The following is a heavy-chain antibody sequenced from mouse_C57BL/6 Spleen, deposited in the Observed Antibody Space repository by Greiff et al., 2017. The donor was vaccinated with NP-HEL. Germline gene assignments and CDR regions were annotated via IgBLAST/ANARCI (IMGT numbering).Heavy chain of an antibody. CDR1: GYSITSGYY. D-gene: IGHD2-5*01. CDR2: ISYDGSN. CDR3: ATYYSNYNYAMDY. V-gene: IGHV3-6*01. J-gene: IGHJ4*01. Sequence: EVKVEESGPGLVKPSQSLSLTCSVTGYSITSGYYWNWIRQFPGNKLEWMGYISYDGSNNYNPSLKNRISITRDTSKNQFFLKLNSVTTEDTATYYCATYYSNYNYAMDYWGQGTSVTVSS.